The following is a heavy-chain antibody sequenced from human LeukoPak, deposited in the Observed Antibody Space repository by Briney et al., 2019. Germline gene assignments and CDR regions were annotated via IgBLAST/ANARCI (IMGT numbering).Heavy chain of an antibody. CDR3: ARDGIAAAGRFFDY. D-gene: IGHD6-13*01. J-gene: IGHJ4*02. Sequence: PSETLSLTCTVSGGSISTYYWSWIRQPAGKGLEWIGRIYSSGSTNYNPSLESRVTMSVDTSKNQFSLNLTSVTAADTAVYYCARDGIAAAGRFFDYWGQRTLVTASS. CDR2: IYSSGST. V-gene: IGHV4-4*07. CDR1: GGSISTYY.